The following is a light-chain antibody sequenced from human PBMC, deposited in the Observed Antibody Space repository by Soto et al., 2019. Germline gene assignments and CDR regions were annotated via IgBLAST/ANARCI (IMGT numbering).Light chain of an antibody. J-gene: IGLJ1*01. CDR2: EVS. CDR1: NSDVGGYNY. Sequence: QSALTQPASVSGSPGQSITISCTGTNSDVGGYNYVTWYQQHRGKAPKLIIYEVSNRPSGVSNRFSGSKSGHTASLTISGLQAADEADYCCSSYSDRSPCVFGTGTKVTVL. CDR3: SSYSDRSPCV. V-gene: IGLV2-14*01.